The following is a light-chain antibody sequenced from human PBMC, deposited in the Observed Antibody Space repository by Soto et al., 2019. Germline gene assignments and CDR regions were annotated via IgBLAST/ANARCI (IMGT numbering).Light chain of an antibody. CDR1: QSVSSSY. V-gene: IGKV3-20*01. J-gene: IGKJ2*01. Sequence: EMVLTQSPGTLSLSPGERATLSCRASQSVSSSYLAWYQQKPGQAPRLLIFGASTGATGIPARFSGSGSGTDFTLTISRLESEDLAVYYCQQFGSSSYTFGQGTKLEIK. CDR3: QQFGSSSYT. CDR2: GAS.